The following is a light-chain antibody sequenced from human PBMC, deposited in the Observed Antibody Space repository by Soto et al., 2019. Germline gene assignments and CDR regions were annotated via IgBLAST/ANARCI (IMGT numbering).Light chain of an antibody. Sequence: IQLTQSPSSLYASVGDRVTITCRASQGISSYLAWYQQKPGKAPKLLIYAASTLQSGVPSRFSGSGSGTDFTLTISSLQPEDSAVYYCQQRNVWPPVTFGQGTRLEIK. CDR1: QGISSY. V-gene: IGKV1-9*01. J-gene: IGKJ5*01. CDR2: AAS. CDR3: QQRNVWPPVT.